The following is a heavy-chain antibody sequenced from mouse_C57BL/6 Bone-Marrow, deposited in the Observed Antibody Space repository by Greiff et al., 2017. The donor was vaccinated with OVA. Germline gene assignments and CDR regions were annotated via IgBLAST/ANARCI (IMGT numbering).Heavy chain of an antibody. CDR2: IDPANGNT. J-gene: IGHJ2*01. Sequence: EVQLQQSVAELVRPGASVKLSCTASGFNIKNTYMHWVKQRPEQGLEWIGRIDPANGNTKYAPKFQGKATITADTSSNTAYLQLSSLTSEDTAIYYCARTLSYYGSSYPTFDYWGQGTTLTVSS. D-gene: IGHD1-1*01. CDR3: ARTLSYYGSSYPTFDY. V-gene: IGHV14-3*01. CDR1: GFNIKNTY.